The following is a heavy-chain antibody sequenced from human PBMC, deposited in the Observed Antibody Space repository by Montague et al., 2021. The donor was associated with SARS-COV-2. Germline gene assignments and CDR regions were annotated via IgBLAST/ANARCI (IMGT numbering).Heavy chain of an antibody. CDR2: ISSTGST. V-gene: IGHV4-59*01. CDR3: ARKVVLADCFDF. CDR1: GDSFTYFY. Sequence: SETLSLTCSVSGDSFTYFYWSWIRQSPGKGLEWIGYISSTGSTXXXPSXKSRFTISVDTSENQFSLEVTSVTAADTAVYYCARKVVLADCFDFWGHGTLVTVSS. J-gene: IGHJ4*01. D-gene: IGHD2-15*01.